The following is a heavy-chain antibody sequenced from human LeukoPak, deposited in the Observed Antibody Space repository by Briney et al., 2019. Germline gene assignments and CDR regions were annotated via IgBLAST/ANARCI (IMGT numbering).Heavy chain of an antibody. V-gene: IGHV4-59*01. CDR3: ARVLGYCSGGSCHGRFDP. CDR2: VYFSGST. Sequence: SETLSLTCSVSGGSISSYYWSWIRQPPGKGLEWIGYVYFSGSTNYNPSLKSRVTFSLDTSKNQFSLKLSSVTAADTAVYYCARVLGYCSGGSCHGRFDPWGQGTLVTVSS. D-gene: IGHD2-15*01. CDR1: GGSISSYY. J-gene: IGHJ5*02.